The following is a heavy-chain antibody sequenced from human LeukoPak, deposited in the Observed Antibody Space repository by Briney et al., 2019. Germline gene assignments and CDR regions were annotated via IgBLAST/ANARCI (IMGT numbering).Heavy chain of an antibody. D-gene: IGHD5-18*01. V-gene: IGHV4-59*01. Sequence: PSETLSLTCTVSGGSISSYYWSWIRQPPGKGLEWIGYIYYSGSTNYNPSLKSRVTISVDTSKHQFSLKLSSVTAADTAVYYCARHLSGVTGYTYGRGIDYWGQGTLVTVSS. J-gene: IGHJ4*02. CDR1: GGSISSYY. CDR3: ARHLSGVTGYTYGRGIDY. CDR2: IYYSGST.